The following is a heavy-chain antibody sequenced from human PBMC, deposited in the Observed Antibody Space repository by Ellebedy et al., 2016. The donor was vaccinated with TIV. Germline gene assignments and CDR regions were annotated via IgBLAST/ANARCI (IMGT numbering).Heavy chain of an antibody. J-gene: IGHJ4*02. CDR1: GFTFSSYG. D-gene: IGHD3-3*01. CDR2: IWYDGSNK. CDR3: ARGEPSRDFWSGYILDY. Sequence: GESLKISCAASGFTFSSYGMPWVRQAPGKGLEWVAVIWYDGSNKYYADSVKGRFTISRDNSKNTLYLQMNSLRAEDTAVYYCARGEPSRDFWSGYILDYWGQGTLVTVSS. V-gene: IGHV3-33*08.